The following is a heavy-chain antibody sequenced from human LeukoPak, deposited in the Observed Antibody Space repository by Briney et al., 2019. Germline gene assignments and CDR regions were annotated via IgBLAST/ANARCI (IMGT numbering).Heavy chain of an antibody. CDR1: GYTFTGYY. J-gene: IGHJ4*02. V-gene: IGHV1-2*02. CDR3: AREPYCSSTSCYAGNDY. Sequence: GASVKVSCKASGYTFTGYYMHWVRQAPGQGLEWMGWINPNSGGINYAQKFQGRVTMTRDTSISTAYMELSRLRSDDTAVYYCAREPYCSSTSCYAGNDYWGQGTLVTVSS. D-gene: IGHD2-2*01. CDR2: INPNSGGI.